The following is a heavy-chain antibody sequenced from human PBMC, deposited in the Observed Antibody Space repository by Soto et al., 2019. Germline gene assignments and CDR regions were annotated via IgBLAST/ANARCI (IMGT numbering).Heavy chain of an antibody. V-gene: IGHV5-51*01. Sequence: PGESLKISCKCSGYSFTSYWIAWVRQMPGKGLEWMGIIYPGDSDTRYSPSFQGQVTISADKSITTAYLHWSSLKASDTAMYYCARPQSYTSYDYWGQGTLVTVSS. CDR2: IYPGDSDT. CDR3: ARPQSYTSYDY. CDR1: GYSFTSYW. D-gene: IGHD2-2*01. J-gene: IGHJ4*02.